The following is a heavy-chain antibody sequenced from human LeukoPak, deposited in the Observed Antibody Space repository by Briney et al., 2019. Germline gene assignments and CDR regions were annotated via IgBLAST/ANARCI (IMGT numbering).Heavy chain of an antibody. CDR2: ISGSGGST. CDR3: ANTPGSYYDFWSGFYYFDY. J-gene: IGHJ4*02. V-gene: IGHV3-23*01. D-gene: IGHD3-3*01. Sequence: GGSLRLSCAASGFTITSYAMSWVRQAPGKGLEWVSGISGSGGSTDYADSVKGRFTISRDNSKNTLYLQMNSLRAEDTAVYYCANTPGSYYDFWSGFYYFDYWGQGTLVTVSS. CDR1: GFTITSYA.